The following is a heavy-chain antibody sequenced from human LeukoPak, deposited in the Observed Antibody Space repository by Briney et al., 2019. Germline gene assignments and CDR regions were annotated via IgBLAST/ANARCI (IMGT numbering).Heavy chain of an antibody. CDR1: GLTFSGFW. D-gene: IGHD1-14*01. Sequence: GGSLRLSCAASGLTFSGFWMHWVRQAPGKGLEWVSRINSDGSTTGYADSVKGRFTVSRDNAKNTLYLQMNSLRAEDTAVYYCAKPEGGPFDYWGQGTLVTVSS. CDR2: INSDGSTT. CDR3: AKPEGGPFDY. J-gene: IGHJ4*02. V-gene: IGHV3-74*01.